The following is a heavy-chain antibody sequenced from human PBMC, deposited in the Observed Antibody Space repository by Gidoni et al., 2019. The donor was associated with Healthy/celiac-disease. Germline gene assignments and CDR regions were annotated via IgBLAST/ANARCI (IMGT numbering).Heavy chain of an antibody. D-gene: IGHD3-22*01. J-gene: IGHJ4*02. Sequence: QVQLQESGPGLVQPSQTLSLPCPVSGGSISSGDYYWSWIRQPPGKGLEWIGYIYYSGSTYYNPSLKSRVTISVDTSKNQFSLKLSSVTAADTAVYYCASLGDSSGYHLDYWGQGTLVTVSS. V-gene: IGHV4-30-4*01. CDR1: GGSISSGDYY. CDR2: IYYSGST. CDR3: ASLGDSSGYHLDY.